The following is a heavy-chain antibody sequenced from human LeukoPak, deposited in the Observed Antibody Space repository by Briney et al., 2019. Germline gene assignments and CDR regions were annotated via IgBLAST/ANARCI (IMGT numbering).Heavy chain of an antibody. Sequence: SETLSLTCAVYGGSFSGYYWSWIRQPPGKGLEWIGEINHSGRTNYNPSLKSRVTISVDTSKNQFSLKLSSVTAADTAVYYCARGQPQRIAAAARGWFDPWGQGTLVTAYS. CDR3: ARGQPQRIAAAARGWFDP. CDR1: GGSFSGYY. D-gene: IGHD6-13*01. CDR2: INHSGRT. V-gene: IGHV4-34*01. J-gene: IGHJ5*02.